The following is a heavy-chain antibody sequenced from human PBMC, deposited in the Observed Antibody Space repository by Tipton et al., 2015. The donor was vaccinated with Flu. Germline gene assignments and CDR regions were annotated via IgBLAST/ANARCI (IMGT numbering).Heavy chain of an antibody. CDR2: IYYSGNS. J-gene: IGHJ2*01. CDR3: ARDGGYTNVLPRYFDP. V-gene: IGHV4-39*02. CDR1: GASISSTIYY. Sequence: TLSLTCIVSGASISSTIYYWGWIRQPPGKGLEWIANIYYSGNSYYNPSLKSRVTISLDTSKNQFSLKLSSVTAADTAMYYCARDGGYTNVLPRYFDPWGRGSQVTVTS. D-gene: IGHD3-16*01.